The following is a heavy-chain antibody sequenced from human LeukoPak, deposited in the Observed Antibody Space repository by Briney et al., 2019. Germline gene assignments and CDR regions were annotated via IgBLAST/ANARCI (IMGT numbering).Heavy chain of an antibody. V-gene: IGHV3-33*01. Sequence: RGSLRLSCAASGFTFTSYGMHWVRQAPGKGVGWEAVIWYDGSNKYYADSVKGRFTISRDNSKNTLYLQMNSLRAEDTAVYYCARDASSADLDYWGQGTLVTVSS. CDR3: ARDASSADLDY. J-gene: IGHJ4*02. CDR2: IWYDGSNK. D-gene: IGHD6-19*01. CDR1: GFTFTSYG.